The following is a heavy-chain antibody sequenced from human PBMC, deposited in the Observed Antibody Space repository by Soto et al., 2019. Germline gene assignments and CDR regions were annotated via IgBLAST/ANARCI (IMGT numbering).Heavy chain of an antibody. V-gene: IGHV3-9*01. D-gene: IGHD6-6*01. J-gene: IGHJ4*02. CDR3: AKDIWGYSSSSQFDY. CDR1: GFTFDDYA. CDR2: ISWNSGSI. Sequence: PGGSLRLSCAASGFTFDDYAMHWVRQAPGKGLEWVSGISWNSGSIGYADSVKGRFTISRDNAKNSLYLQMNSLRAEDTALYYCAKDIWGYSSSSQFDYWGQGTLVTVSS.